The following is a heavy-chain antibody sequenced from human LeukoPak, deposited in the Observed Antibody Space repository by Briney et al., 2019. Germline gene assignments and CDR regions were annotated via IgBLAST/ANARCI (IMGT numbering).Heavy chain of an antibody. CDR2: IYYSGST. CDR1: GGSISSYY. CDR3: ARGHPGGYCSGGSCYSRNWFDP. D-gene: IGHD2-15*01. V-gene: IGHV4-59*01. Sequence: PSETLSLTCTVSGGSISSYYWSWIRQPPGKGLEWIGYIYYSGSTNYNPSLKSRVTISVDTSKNQFSLKLSSVTAADTAVHYCARGHPGGYCSGGSCYSRNWFDPWGQGTLVTVSS. J-gene: IGHJ5*02.